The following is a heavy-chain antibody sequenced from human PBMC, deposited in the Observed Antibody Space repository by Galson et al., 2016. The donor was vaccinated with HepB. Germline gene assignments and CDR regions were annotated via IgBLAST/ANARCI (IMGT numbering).Heavy chain of an antibody. D-gene: IGHD3-9*01. Sequence: SLRLSCAASGSTFSTYAMTWVRQPPGKGLEWVSGVSGSASATYYADSLKGRFTISRDNSKNMLFLQVNGLRAEDTAIYYCAKVGGAYFDSFNGVDWYFDLWGRGTLVTVSS. CDR1: GSTFSTYA. CDR3: AKVGGAYFDSFNGVDWYFDL. J-gene: IGHJ2*01. V-gene: IGHV3-23*01. CDR2: VSGSASAT.